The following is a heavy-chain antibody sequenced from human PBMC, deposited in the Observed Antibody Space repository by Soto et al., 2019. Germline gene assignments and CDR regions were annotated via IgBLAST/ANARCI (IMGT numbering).Heavy chain of an antibody. V-gene: IGHV3-30*18. CDR2: ISYDGSNK. D-gene: IGHD6-13*01. J-gene: IGHJ6*02. Sequence: PVGSLRLSCAASGFTFSSYGMHWVRQAPGKGLEWVAVISYDGSNKYYADSVKGRFTVSRDNSKNTLYLQMNSLRAEDTAVYYCAKEGQLVQDYYYYGMDVWGQGTTVTVSS. CDR1: GFTFSSYG. CDR3: AKEGQLVQDYYYYGMDV.